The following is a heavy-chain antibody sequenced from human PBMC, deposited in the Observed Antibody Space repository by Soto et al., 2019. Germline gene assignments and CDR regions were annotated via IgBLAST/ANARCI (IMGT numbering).Heavy chain of an antibody. Sequence: QVHLVQSGAEVKKPGASVKVSCKASGYTFTTYAMHWVRQAPGQRLEWMGWISTGNGNTKYSPKFQGRVTITRDTAASTAYMELSSLRSEDTAVYYCARHSPTGPPLYCDRDCSIDHWGQGTLVTVSS. J-gene: IGHJ5*02. V-gene: IGHV1-3*04. D-gene: IGHD2-21*02. CDR1: GYTFTTYA. CDR3: ARHSPTGPPLYCDRDCSIDH. CDR2: ISTGNGNT.